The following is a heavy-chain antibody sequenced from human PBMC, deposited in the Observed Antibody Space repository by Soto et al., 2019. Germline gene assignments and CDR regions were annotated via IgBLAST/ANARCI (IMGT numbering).Heavy chain of an antibody. CDR2: IIPIFGTA. D-gene: IGHD6-6*01. CDR1: GGTFSSYA. CDR3: ARDLTPRIAASPGWLVH. Sequence: SVNVSCKASGGTFSSYAISWVRQAPGQGLEWMGGIIPIFGTANYAQKFQGRVTITADESTSTAYMELSSLRSEDTAVYYCARDLTPRIAASPGWLVHCGHRTPVT. J-gene: IGHJ6*02. V-gene: IGHV1-69*13.